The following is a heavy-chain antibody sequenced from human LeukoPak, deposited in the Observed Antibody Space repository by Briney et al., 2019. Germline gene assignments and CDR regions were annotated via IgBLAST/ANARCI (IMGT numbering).Heavy chain of an antibody. Sequence: SETLSLTCTVSGYSISSGYYWGWIRQPPGKGLEWIGRIYHSGSTYYNPSLKSRVTISVDTSKNQFSLKLSSVTAADTAVYYCARGYCSSTSCQRFDPWGQGTLVTVSS. V-gene: IGHV4-38-2*02. J-gene: IGHJ5*02. CDR1: GYSISSGYY. CDR3: ARGYCSSTSCQRFDP. D-gene: IGHD2-2*01. CDR2: IYHSGST.